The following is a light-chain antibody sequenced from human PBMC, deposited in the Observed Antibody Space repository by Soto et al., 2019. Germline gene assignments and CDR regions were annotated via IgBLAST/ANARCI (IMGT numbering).Light chain of an antibody. V-gene: IGKV3-11*01. Sequence: EIVLTQSPGTLSLSPGERATLSCRASQSVSSYLAWYQQKPGQAPRLLIYDASNRATGIPARFSGSGSGTDFTLTISSLQPEDFATYYCQQSYSTPISFGQRTRLEIK. J-gene: IGKJ5*01. CDR2: DAS. CDR1: QSVSSY. CDR3: QQSYSTPIS.